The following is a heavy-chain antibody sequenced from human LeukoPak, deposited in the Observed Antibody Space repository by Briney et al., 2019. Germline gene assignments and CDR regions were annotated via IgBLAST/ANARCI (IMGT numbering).Heavy chain of an antibody. V-gene: IGHV3-7*01. Sequence: GGSLRLSCAASGFTFSSYWMSWVRQAPGKGLEWVANIRQDGSEKHYVDSVKGRFTISRDNAKNSLYLQMNSLRAEDTAVYYCARDSRGYYDFWSGYSADAFDIWGQGTMVTVSS. CDR3: ARDSRGYYDFWSGYSADAFDI. CDR1: GFTFSSYW. CDR2: IRQDGSEK. J-gene: IGHJ3*02. D-gene: IGHD3-3*01.